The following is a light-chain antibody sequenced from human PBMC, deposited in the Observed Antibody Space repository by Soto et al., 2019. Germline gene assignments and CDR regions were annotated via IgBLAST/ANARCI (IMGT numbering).Light chain of an antibody. J-gene: IGKJ4*01. V-gene: IGKV1-39*01. CDR3: QQSYTSPVT. Sequence: DIQMTQSPSSLSASVGDRATFTCRASQSISTYLNWYEQKPGKAPNLLIYAASNLHSGVPSRFSGGGSGTDFTLTISSLQPEDFGTYYCQQSYTSPVTFGGGTKVDIK. CDR1: QSISTY. CDR2: AAS.